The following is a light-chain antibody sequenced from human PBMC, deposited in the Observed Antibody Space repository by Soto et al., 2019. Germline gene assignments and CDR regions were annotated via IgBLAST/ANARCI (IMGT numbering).Light chain of an antibody. CDR2: LEGSGSY. CDR1: SGHSTYI. Sequence: SVLTQSSSASASLGSSVKLTCTLSSGHSTYIIAWHQQQPGKAPRYLMKLEGSGSYNRGSGVPDRFSGSSSGADRHLTISNLQSEDEADYYCETWHSNTWFFGGGTQLTVL. CDR3: ETWHSNTWF. V-gene: IGLV4-60*03. J-gene: IGLJ2*01.